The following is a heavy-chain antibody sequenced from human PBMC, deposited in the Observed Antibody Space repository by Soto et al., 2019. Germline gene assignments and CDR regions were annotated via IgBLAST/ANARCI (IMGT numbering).Heavy chain of an antibody. CDR1: GGSMSNYY. Sequence: NLSLTCTVSGGSMSNYYRSWIRQPPGERLEWIGYIYDSESTNYNPSLKSRLDIPLDTSKNQFSLILSSVTAAATAVYYCASDVGADSAWGQGTVVSVS. J-gene: IGHJ5*02. CDR2: IYDSEST. V-gene: IGHV4-59*01. CDR3: ASDVGADSA. D-gene: IGHD3-16*01.